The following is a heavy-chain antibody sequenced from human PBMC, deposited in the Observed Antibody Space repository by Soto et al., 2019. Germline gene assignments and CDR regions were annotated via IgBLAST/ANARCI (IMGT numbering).Heavy chain of an antibody. CDR3: AVTIFGVVITPYFDY. CDR1: GYTFTSYA. Sequence: ASVKVSCKASGYTFTSYAMHWVRQAPGQRLEWMGWINAGNGNTKYSQKFQGRVTITRDTSASTAYMELSSLRSEDTAVYYCAVTIFGVVITPYFDYWGQGTMVTVYS. CDR2: INAGNGNT. D-gene: IGHD3-3*01. J-gene: IGHJ4*02. V-gene: IGHV1-3*01.